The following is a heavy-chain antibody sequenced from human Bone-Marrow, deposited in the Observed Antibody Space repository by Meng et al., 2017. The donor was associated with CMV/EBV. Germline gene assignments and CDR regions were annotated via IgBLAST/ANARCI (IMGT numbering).Heavy chain of an antibody. V-gene: IGHV3-30*19. D-gene: IGHD6-6*01. CDR3: ARIIAARREVAFDI. Sequence: GESLKISCAASGFTFSSYGMHWVRQAPGKGLEWVAVISYDGSNKYYADSVKGRFTISRDNSKNTLYLQMNSLRAEDTAVYYCARIIAARREVAFDIWGQGTMVTVSS. CDR2: ISYDGSNK. CDR1: GFTFSSYG. J-gene: IGHJ3*02.